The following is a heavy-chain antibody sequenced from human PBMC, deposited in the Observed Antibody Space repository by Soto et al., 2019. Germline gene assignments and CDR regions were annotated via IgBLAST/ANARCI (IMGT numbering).Heavy chain of an antibody. D-gene: IGHD3-22*01. CDR1: GFTFSSYG. J-gene: IGHJ3*02. V-gene: IGHV3-33*01. Sequence: GGSLRLSCAASGFTFSSYGMHWVRQAPGKGLEWVAVIWYDGSNKYYADSVKGRFTISRDNSKNTLYLQMNSLRAEDTAVYYCARDNYYDSSGYYYPGAFDIWGQGTMVTVSS. CDR2: IWYDGSNK. CDR3: ARDNYYDSSGYYYPGAFDI.